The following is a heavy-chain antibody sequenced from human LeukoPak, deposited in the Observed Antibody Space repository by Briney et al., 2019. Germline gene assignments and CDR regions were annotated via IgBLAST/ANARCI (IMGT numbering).Heavy chain of an antibody. V-gene: IGHV4-34*01. Sequence: KASKTLSLTCAVYGGSFSGYYWSWIRQPPGKGLEWIGEINHSGSTNYNPSLKSRVTISVDTSKNQFSLKLSSVTAADTAVYYCARESISSVDYWGQGTLVTVSS. CDR3: ARESISSVDY. CDR1: GGSFSGYY. J-gene: IGHJ4*02. D-gene: IGHD6-6*01. CDR2: INHSGST.